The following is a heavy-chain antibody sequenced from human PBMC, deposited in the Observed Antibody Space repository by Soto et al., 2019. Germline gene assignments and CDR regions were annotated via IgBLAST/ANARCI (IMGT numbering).Heavy chain of an antibody. D-gene: IGHD3-3*01. CDR3: ARSNSTTYYDFWSGFNFDY. V-gene: IGHV1-3*01. CDR1: GYTFTSYA. J-gene: IGHJ4*02. CDR2: INAGNGNT. Sequence: ASVKDSCKASGYTFTSYAMHWVRQAPGQRLEWMGWINAGNGNTKYSQKFQGRVTITRDTSASTAYMELSSLRSEDTAVYYCARSNSTTYYDFWSGFNFDYWGQGTLVTVSS.